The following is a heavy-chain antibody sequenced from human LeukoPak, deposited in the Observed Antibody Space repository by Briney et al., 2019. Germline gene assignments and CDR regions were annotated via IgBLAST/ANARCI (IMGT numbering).Heavy chain of an antibody. CDR3: ARGLGDYDAFDV. CDR2: ISGGGSYI. V-gene: IGHV3-21*01. Sequence: GGSLRLSCSVSGFTFSSYSMNWVRQAPGKGLQWASSISGGGSYIFYADSVEGRFSVSRDNAKNSVFLQMNSLRAEDTAVYYCARGLGDYDAFDVWGHGTRVTVAS. J-gene: IGHJ3*01. CDR1: GFTFSSYS. D-gene: IGHD4-17*01.